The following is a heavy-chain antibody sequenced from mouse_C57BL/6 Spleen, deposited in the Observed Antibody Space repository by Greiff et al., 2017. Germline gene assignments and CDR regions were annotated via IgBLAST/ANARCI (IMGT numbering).Heavy chain of an antibody. Sequence: VQLKESGPGLVKPSQSLSLTCSVTGYSITSGYYWNWIRQFPGNKLEWMGYISYDGSNNYNPSLKNRNSITRDTSKSQFFLKLNSVTTEDTATYYCARTVIITTVVAGGFDCWGQGTTLTVSS. CDR2: ISYDGSN. J-gene: IGHJ2*01. V-gene: IGHV3-6*01. CDR1: GYSITSGYY. D-gene: IGHD1-1*01. CDR3: ARTVIITTVVAGGFDC.